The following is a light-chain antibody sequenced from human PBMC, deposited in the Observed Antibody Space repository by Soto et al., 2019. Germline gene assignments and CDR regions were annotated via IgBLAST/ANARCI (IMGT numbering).Light chain of an antibody. CDR3: QQYDNLPPGT. V-gene: IGKV1-33*01. CDR2: DAS. CDR1: QDISNY. J-gene: IGKJ1*01. Sequence: DIQMTQSPSSLSASVGDRVTITCQASQDISNYLNWYQQKPGKAPKLLIYDASNLETGVPSRFXGSGSGTDFTFTISSLQPEDIATYYCQQYDNLPPGTFGQGTKVEIK.